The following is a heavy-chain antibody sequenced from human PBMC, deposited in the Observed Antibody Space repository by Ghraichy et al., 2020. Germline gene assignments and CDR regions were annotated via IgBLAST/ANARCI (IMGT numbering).Heavy chain of an antibody. J-gene: IGHJ5*02. V-gene: IGHV3-15*01. CDR1: GFTFSNAW. D-gene: IGHD4-17*01. Sequence: GESLNISCTASGFTFSNAWMSWVRQAPGKGLEWVGRIKSKVDGGTIDYAAPVKGRFTISRDDSKNTLYLQMNSLITEDTAVYYCSDYGDYSRWFDPWGQGTLVIVSS. CDR3: SDYGDYSRWFDP. CDR2: IKSKVDGGTI.